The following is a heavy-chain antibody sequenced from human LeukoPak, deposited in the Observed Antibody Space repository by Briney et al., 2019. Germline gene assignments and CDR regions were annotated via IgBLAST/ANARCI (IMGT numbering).Heavy chain of an antibody. V-gene: IGHV4-34*01. CDR1: GGSFSGYY. CDR3: ARTRVTVTTMFVWFDP. J-gene: IGHJ5*02. Sequence: SETLSLTCAVYGGSFSGYYWSWIRQPPGKGLEWIGEINHSGSTNYNPSLKSRVTISVDTSKYQFSLKLSSVTAADTAVYDCARTRVTVTTMFVWFDPWGQGTLVTVSS. CDR2: INHSGST. D-gene: IGHD4-17*01.